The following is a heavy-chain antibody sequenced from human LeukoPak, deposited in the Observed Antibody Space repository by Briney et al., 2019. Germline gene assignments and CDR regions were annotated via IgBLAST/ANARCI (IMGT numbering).Heavy chain of an antibody. CDR2: IYYSGST. V-gene: IGHV4-39*07. Sequence: PSETLSLTCTVSGGSISSSSSYWGWIRQPPGKGLEWIGTIYYSGSTYYNPSLKSRVTISIDTSKNQFSLKLSSVTAADTAVYYCVTTRRGRFYYYYYMDVWGKGTTATVSS. D-gene: IGHD4-11*01. CDR1: GGSISSSSSY. J-gene: IGHJ6*03. CDR3: VTTRRGRFYYYYYMDV.